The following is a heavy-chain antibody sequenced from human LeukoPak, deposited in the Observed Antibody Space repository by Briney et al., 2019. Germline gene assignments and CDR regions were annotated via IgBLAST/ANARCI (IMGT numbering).Heavy chain of an antibody. D-gene: IGHD6-13*01. Sequence: GRSLRLSCAASGFTFSSYGMHWVRQAPGKGLEWVSAISGSGSRTYYADSVKGRFTISRDNSKNTLYLRINSLRAEDTAVYYCAKEVVVSAAVGTVGFDPWGEGTLVIVSS. CDR1: GFTFSSYG. V-gene: IGHV3-23*01. CDR3: AKEVVVSAAVGTVGFDP. CDR2: ISGSGSRT. J-gene: IGHJ5*02.